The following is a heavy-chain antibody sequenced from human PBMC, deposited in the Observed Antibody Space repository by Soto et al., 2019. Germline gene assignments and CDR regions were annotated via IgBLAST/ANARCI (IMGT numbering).Heavy chain of an antibody. CDR3: ARSPTLNDYVWGSYRYGFDY. Sequence: SVKVSCKASGGTFSSYAISWVRQAPGQGLEWMGGIIPIFGTANYAQKFQGRVTITADESTSTAYMELSSLRSEDTAVYYCARSPTLNDYVWGSYRYGFDYWGQGTLVTVSS. J-gene: IGHJ4*02. CDR2: IIPIFGTA. CDR1: GGTFSSYA. D-gene: IGHD3-16*02. V-gene: IGHV1-69*13.